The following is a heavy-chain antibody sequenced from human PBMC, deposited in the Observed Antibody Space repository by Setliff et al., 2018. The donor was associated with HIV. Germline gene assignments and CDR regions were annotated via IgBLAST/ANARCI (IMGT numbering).Heavy chain of an antibody. CDR1: GGSISSTSYY. Sequence: NPSETLSLTCIVSGGSISSTSYYWGWIRQPPGKGLEWIGSMSYSGSTYYNPSLKSRVTISVDTSKKQFSLKLSSVTAADTAVYYCARLNLEQWVQRIDSWGQGTLVTVSS. J-gene: IGHJ5*01. D-gene: IGHD6-19*01. V-gene: IGHV4-39*01. CDR2: MSYSGST. CDR3: ARLNLEQWVQRIDS.